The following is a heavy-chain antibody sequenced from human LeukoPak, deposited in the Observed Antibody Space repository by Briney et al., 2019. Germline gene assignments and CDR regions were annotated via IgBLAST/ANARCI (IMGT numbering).Heavy chain of an antibody. D-gene: IGHD3-3*01. CDR3: AKLSITIFGVVITRDAFDI. CDR2: IRYDGSNK. Sequence: PGGSLRLSCAASGFTFSSYGMHWVRQAPGKGLEWVAFIRYDGSNKYYADSVKGRFTISRDNSKNTLYLQMNSLRAEDTAVYYCAKLSITIFGVVITRDAFDIWGQGTMVTVSS. J-gene: IGHJ3*02. CDR1: GFTFSSYG. V-gene: IGHV3-30*02.